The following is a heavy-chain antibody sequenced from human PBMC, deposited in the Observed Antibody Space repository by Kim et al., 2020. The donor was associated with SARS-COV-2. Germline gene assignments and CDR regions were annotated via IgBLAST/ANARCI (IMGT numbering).Heavy chain of an antibody. CDR2: ISGSGGST. V-gene: IGHV3-23*01. CDR3: VKVSSYSSGWNHFDY. J-gene: IGHJ4*02. Sequence: GSLRLSCAASGFKFRSYAMSWVRQAPGKGLQWVSAISGSGGSTYYADSVKGRFTISRDNSKNTLDLQMNSLRAEDTAVYYCVKVSSYSSGWNHFDYWGQGTLVTVSS. D-gene: IGHD6-19*01. CDR1: GFKFRSYA.